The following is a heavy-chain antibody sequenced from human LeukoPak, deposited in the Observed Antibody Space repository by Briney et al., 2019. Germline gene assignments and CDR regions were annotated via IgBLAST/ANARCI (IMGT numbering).Heavy chain of an antibody. Sequence: ASVKVSCKASGFTFTSSAMQWVRQARGQRLEWIGWIVVGSGNTNYAQKFQERDTITRDMSTSTAYMELSSLRSEDTAVYYCAAEDRWSGSDYWGQGTLVTVSS. V-gene: IGHV1-58*02. CDR1: GFTFTSSA. D-gene: IGHD6-13*01. J-gene: IGHJ4*02. CDR3: AAEDRWSGSDY. CDR2: IVVGSGNT.